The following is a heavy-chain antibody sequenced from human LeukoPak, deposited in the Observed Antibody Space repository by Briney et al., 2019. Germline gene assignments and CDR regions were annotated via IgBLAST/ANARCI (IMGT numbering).Heavy chain of an antibody. V-gene: IGHV3-7*03. D-gene: IGHD3-10*01. CDR2: IKQDGSEK. CDR3: ARDPDMVRGVNFDY. CDR1: GFTFSSDW. J-gene: IGHJ4*02. Sequence: GGSLRLSCAASGFTFSSDWMNWVRQAPGKGLEWVANIKQDGSEKYYVDSVKGRLTISRDNAKNSLYLQMNSLRAEDTAVYYCARDPDMVRGVNFDYWGQGTLVTVSS.